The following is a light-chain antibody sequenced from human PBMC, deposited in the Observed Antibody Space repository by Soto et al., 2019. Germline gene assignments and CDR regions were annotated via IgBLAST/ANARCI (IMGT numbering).Light chain of an antibody. CDR1: QSISRW. J-gene: IGKJ2*01. CDR3: QQYNSYSPYT. Sequence: DIQMTQSPSTLSASVGDRVTITCRASQSISRWSAWYHQKPGKAPKLLIYKASSLESGVPSRFSGSGSGTEFTLTISSLQPDDFATYYCQQYNSYSPYTFGQGTKLEIK. CDR2: KAS. V-gene: IGKV1-5*03.